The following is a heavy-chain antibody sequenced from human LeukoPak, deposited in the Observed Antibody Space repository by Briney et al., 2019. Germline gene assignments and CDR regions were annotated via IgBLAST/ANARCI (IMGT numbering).Heavy chain of an antibody. CDR1: GGSISSSSYY. J-gene: IGHJ4*02. CDR3: ATIYDDHDNLLIY. V-gene: IGHV4-39*01. D-gene: IGHD1-14*01. CDR2: IYYSGST. Sequence: SETLSLTCTVSGGSISSSSYYWGWIRQPPGKGLEWIGSIYYSGSTYYNPSLKSRVTTSVDTSKNQFSLNLRSVTATDTAIYYCATIYDDHDNLLIYWGQGTLVTVSS.